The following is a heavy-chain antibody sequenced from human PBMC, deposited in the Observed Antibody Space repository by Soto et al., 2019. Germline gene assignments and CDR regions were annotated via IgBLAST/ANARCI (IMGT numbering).Heavy chain of an antibody. CDR3: AGDLGVGAASDY. J-gene: IGHJ4*02. CDR1: GYTFTSYA. CDR2: INARNGNT. V-gene: IGHV1-3*01. Sequence: QVQLVQSGAEVKKPGASGKVSCKASGYTFTSYAMHWVRQAPGQRLEWMGWINARNGNTKYSQKFQGRVTITRDTSASTAYMELSSLRFEDRAVNSCAGDLGVGAASDYWGQGTLVTVSS. D-gene: IGHD3-16*01.